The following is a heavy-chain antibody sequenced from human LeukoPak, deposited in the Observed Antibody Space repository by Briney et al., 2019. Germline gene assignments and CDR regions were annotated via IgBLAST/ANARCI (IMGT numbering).Heavy chain of an antibody. Sequence: SETLSLTCTVSGGSISSYYWSWIRQPAGKGLEWIGRIYTSGSTNYNPSLKSRVTMSVDTSKNQFSLRLSSVTAADTAVYYCAREEYYYGSAAGYYYGMDVWGQGTTVTVSS. D-gene: IGHD3-10*01. V-gene: IGHV4-4*07. CDR2: IYTSGST. CDR3: AREEYYYGSAAGYYYGMDV. CDR1: GGSISSYY. J-gene: IGHJ6*02.